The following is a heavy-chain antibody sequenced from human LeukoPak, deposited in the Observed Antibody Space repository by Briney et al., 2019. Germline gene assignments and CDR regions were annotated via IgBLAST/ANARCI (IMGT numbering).Heavy chain of an antibody. Sequence: GGSLRLSCAASAFTFSNYAMQWVRQAPGKGLEWLTVISSDGINKYYADSVKGRFTISRDNSKNTLYLQMNSLRTEDTAVYYCAGAELAGTGGDYWGQGTLVTVSS. D-gene: IGHD6-19*01. CDR2: ISSDGINK. CDR1: AFTFSNYA. J-gene: IGHJ4*02. CDR3: AGAELAGTGGDY. V-gene: IGHV3-30-3*01.